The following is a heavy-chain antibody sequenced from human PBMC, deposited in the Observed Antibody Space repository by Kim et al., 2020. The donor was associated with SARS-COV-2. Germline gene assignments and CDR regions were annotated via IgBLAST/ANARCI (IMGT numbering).Heavy chain of an antibody. CDR1: GYTFTSYY. CDR3: ALELETCGGDCYSDY. CDR2: INPSGGST. D-gene: IGHD2-21*02. Sequence: ASVKVSCKASGYTFTSYYMHWVRQAPGQGLEWMGIINPSGGSTSYAQKFQGRVTMTRDTSTSTVYMELSSLRSEDTAVYYCALELETCGGDCYSDYWGQGTLVTVSS. J-gene: IGHJ4*02. V-gene: IGHV1-46*01.